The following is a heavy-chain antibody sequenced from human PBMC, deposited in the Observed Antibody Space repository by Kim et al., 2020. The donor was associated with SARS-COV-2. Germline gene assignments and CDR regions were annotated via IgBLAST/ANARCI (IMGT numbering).Heavy chain of an antibody. CDR3: ARGEYYYDSSGYGPV. D-gene: IGHD3-22*01. CDR1: GFTFSSYA. J-gene: IGHJ3*01. V-gene: IGHV3-30*04. CDR2: ISYDGSNK. Sequence: GGSLRLSCAASGFTFSSYAMHWVRQAPGKGLEWVAVISYDGSNKYYADSVKGRFTISRDNSKNTLYLQMNSLRAEVTAVYYCARGEYYYDSSGYGPVWGQGTMVTVSS.